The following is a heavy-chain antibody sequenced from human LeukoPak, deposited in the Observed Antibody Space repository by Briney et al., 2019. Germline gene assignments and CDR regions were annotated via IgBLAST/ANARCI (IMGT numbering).Heavy chain of an antibody. CDR3: ARLPTPRITMVREISPRYFFDY. V-gene: IGHV4-39*07. J-gene: IGHJ4*02. CDR1: GGSISSSSYY. Sequence: PSETLSLTCTVSGGSISSSSYYWGWIRQPPGKGLEWIGSIYYSGSTYYNPSLKSRVTISVDTSKNQFSLKLSSVTAADTAVYFCARLPTPRITMVREISPRYFFDYWGQGTLVTVSS. CDR2: IYYSGST. D-gene: IGHD3-10*01.